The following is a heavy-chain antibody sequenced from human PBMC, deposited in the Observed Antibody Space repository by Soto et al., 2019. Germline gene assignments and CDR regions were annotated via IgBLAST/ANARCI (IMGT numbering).Heavy chain of an antibody. J-gene: IGHJ6*02. V-gene: IGHV3-23*01. CDR1: GFTFSSYA. CDR3: AKDQNTAGGYYYYYGMDV. Sequence: GGSLRLSCAASGFTFSSYAMSWVRQAPGKGLEWVSAISGSGGSTYYADSVKGRFTISRDNSKNTLYLQMNSLRAEDTAAYYCAKDQNTAGGYYYYYGMDVWGQGTTVTVSS. CDR2: ISGSGGST.